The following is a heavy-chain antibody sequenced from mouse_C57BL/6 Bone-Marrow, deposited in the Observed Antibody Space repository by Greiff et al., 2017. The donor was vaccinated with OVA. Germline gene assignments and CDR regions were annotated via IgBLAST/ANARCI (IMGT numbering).Heavy chain of an antibody. D-gene: IGHD2-1*01. Sequence: VQLQQPGAELVKPGASVKMSCKASGYTFTSYWITWVKQRPGQGLEWIGDIYPGSGSTNYNEKFKSKATLTVDTSSSTAYMQLSSLTSEDSAVYDCARNHGNYGGDPAWFAYWGQGTLVTVSA. CDR1: GYTFTSYW. CDR2: IYPGSGST. V-gene: IGHV1-55*01. J-gene: IGHJ3*01. CDR3: ARNHGNYGGDPAWFAY.